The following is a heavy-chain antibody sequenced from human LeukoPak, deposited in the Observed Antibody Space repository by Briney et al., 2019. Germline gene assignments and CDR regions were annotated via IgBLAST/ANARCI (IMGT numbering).Heavy chain of an antibody. V-gene: IGHV3-30-3*01. Sequence: GRSLRLSCAASGFTFSHYSMHWVRQAPGKGLEWVAVISYDGSDKSYADSVKGRFTISRDNSKNTLYLQMNSLRAGDTAIYYCAKALPSGWLHDAFDIWGQGTMVTVSS. CDR1: GFTFSHYS. D-gene: IGHD6-19*01. CDR2: ISYDGSDK. CDR3: AKALPSGWLHDAFDI. J-gene: IGHJ3*02.